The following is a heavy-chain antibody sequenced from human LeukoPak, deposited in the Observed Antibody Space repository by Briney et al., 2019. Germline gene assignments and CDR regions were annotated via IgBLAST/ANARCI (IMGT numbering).Heavy chain of an antibody. CDR1: GGTFSSYA. Sequence: GASVKVFCKASGGTFSSYAISWVRQAPGQGLEWMGRIIPILGIANYAQKFQGRVTITADKSTSTAYMELSSLRSEDTAVYYCARGMDGFDYWGQGTLVTVSS. J-gene: IGHJ4*02. V-gene: IGHV1-69*04. CDR2: IIPILGIA. CDR3: ARGMDGFDY. D-gene: IGHD2-2*03.